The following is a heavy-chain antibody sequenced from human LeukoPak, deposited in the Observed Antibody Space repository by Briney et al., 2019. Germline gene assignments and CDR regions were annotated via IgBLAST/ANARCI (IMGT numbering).Heavy chain of an antibody. J-gene: IGHJ4*02. CDR1: GFTFSTYW. CDR3: ARDKIVGATHFDY. D-gene: IGHD1-26*01. V-gene: IGHV3-7*01. Sequence: GGSLRLSCAASGFTFSTYWMGWVRQAPGKGLEWVANIKQDGSEKYYVDSVKGRFTISRDNAKNSLYLQMNSLRAEDTALYYCARDKIVGATHFDYWGQGTLVTVSS. CDR2: IKQDGSEK.